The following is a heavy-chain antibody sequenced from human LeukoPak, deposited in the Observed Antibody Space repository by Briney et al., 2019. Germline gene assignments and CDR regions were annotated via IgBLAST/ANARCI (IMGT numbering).Heavy chain of an antibody. CDR1: GGSISSYY. V-gene: IGHV4-59*01. D-gene: IGHD3-10*01. J-gene: IGHJ4*02. CDR3: AGRYYYGSGSPEYFDY. CDR2: IYYSGST. Sequence: SETLSLTCTVSGGSISSYYWSWIRQPPGKGLEWIGYIYYSGSTNYNPSLKSRVTISVDTSKNQFSLKLSSVTAADTAVYYCAGRYYYGSGSPEYFDYWGQGTLVTVSS.